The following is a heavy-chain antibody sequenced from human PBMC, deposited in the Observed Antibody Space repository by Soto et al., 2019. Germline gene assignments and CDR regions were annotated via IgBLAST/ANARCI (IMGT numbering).Heavy chain of an antibody. J-gene: IGHJ4*02. Sequence: GGSLRLSCAASGFTISSYAMSWVRQAPGKGLEWVSAISGSGGSTYYADSVKGRFTISRDNSKNTLYLQMNSLRAEDTAVYYCARSMYGDLYYFDYWGQGTLVTVSS. CDR3: ARSMYGDLYYFDY. CDR2: ISGSGGST. V-gene: IGHV3-23*01. CDR1: GFTISSYA. D-gene: IGHD4-17*01.